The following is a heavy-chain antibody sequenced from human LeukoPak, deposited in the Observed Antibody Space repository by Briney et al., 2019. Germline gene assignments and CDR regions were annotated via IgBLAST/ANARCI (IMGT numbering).Heavy chain of an antibody. D-gene: IGHD3-10*01. CDR1: GYTFTSYD. CDR3: ARGGNQLLWFGELARHYYYYYYMDV. V-gene: IGHV1-8*03. CDR2: MNPNSGNT. Sequence: ASVKVSCKASGYTFTSYDVNWVRQATGQGLEWMGWMNPNSGNTGYAQKFQGRVTITRNTSISTAYMELSSLRSEDTAVYYCARGGNQLLWFGELARHYYYYYYMDVWGKGTTVTVSS. J-gene: IGHJ6*03.